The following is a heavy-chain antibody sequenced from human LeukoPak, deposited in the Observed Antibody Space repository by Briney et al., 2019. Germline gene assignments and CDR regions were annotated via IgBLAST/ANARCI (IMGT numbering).Heavy chain of an antibody. J-gene: IGHJ4*02. D-gene: IGHD6-6*01. V-gene: IGHV3-21*01. Sequence: GGSLRLSCEASGFTFSTYSMNWVRQASGKGLEWVSSISSSSSYIYYADSLKGRFTISRDNAKNSLYLQMNSLRVEDTAVYYCARGGIAARFAYWGQGTLVTVSS. CDR2: ISSSSSYI. CDR1: GFTFSTYS. CDR3: ARGGIAARFAY.